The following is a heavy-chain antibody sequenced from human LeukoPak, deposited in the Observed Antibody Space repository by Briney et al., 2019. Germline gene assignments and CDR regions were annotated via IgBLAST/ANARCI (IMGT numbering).Heavy chain of an antibody. CDR2: ISYDGSNK. Sequence: GGSLRLSCAASGFTFSSYAMHWVRQAPGKGLEWVAVISYDGSNKYYADSVKGRFTISRDNSRNTLYLQMNSLTAEDTAVYYCARVKASGLGATNDYWGQGTLVTVSS. CDR1: GFTFSSYA. J-gene: IGHJ4*02. V-gene: IGHV3-30-3*01. CDR3: ARVKASGLGATNDY. D-gene: IGHD1-26*01.